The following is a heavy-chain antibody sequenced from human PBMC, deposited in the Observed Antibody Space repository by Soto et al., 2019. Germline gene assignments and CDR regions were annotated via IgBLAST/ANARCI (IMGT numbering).Heavy chain of an antibody. CDR3: AKRLDSGSHVGLEK. CDR2: ISYDGSSE. J-gene: IGHJ4*02. Sequence: QVQLVESGGGVVQPGRSLRLSCAASGFIFSNYGMHWVRQAPGKGLEWVAFISYDGSSEHYADSVKGRFTVSKDNSKNTLFLVVNSLRAEDTAVYYCAKRLDSGSHVGLEKWGQGTLVTVSS. CDR1: GFIFSNYG. D-gene: IGHD1-26*01. V-gene: IGHV3-30*18.